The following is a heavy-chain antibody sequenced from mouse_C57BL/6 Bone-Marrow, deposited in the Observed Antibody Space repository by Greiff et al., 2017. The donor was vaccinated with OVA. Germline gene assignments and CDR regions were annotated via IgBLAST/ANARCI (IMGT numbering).Heavy chain of an antibody. D-gene: IGHD4-1*01. J-gene: IGHJ4*01. CDR3: ARQTGPYYYAMDY. CDR1: GFTFSDYG. CDR2: ISNLAYSI. V-gene: IGHV5-15*01. Sequence: EVHLVESGGGLVQPGGSLKLSCAASGFTFSDYGLAWVRQAPRKGPEWVAFISNLAYSIYYADTVTGRFTISRENAKNTLYLEMSSLRSEDTAMYYCARQTGPYYYAMDYWGQGTSVTVSS.